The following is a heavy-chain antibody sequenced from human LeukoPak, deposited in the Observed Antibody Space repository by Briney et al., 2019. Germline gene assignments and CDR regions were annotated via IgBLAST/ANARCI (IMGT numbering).Heavy chain of an antibody. CDR3: ARLRDYDILTGPTDYGMDV. Sequence: SETLSLTCTVSGDSVRSFHWSWIRQPPGKGLEWIGHMYYSGSTNYNPSLKSRVTISVDTSKNQFSLKLSSVTAADTAVYYCARLRDYDILTGPTDYGMDVWGQGTTVTVSS. D-gene: IGHD3-9*01. CDR2: MYYSGST. V-gene: IGHV4-59*02. CDR1: GDSVRSFH. J-gene: IGHJ6*02.